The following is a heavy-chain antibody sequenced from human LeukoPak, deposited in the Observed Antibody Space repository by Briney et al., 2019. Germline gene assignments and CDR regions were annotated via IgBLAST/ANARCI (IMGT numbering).Heavy chain of an antibody. J-gene: IGHJ4*02. D-gene: IGHD6-19*01. CDR3: ARGRLARIPYFDS. CDR1: GGSISSGSHF. Sequence: PSETLSLTCSVFGGSISSGSHFWGWIRQLPGKGLEWLGYVDYSGTIYYNSSLESRLTLSVDTSNSQFSLDLRSMTAADTAVYYCARGRLARIPYFDSWGQGALVAVSS. V-gene: IGHV4-31*03. CDR2: VDYSGTI.